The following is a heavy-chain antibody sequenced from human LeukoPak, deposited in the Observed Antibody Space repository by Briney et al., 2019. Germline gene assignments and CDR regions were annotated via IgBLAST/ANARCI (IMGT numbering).Heavy chain of an antibody. Sequence: GGSLRLSCAASGFILSDYNMNWVRQAPGKGLEWVSFIAISGTYITYAGSLKGRFTISRDNAKNSPYLQMNSLRAEDTAVYYCARDLSATARAYDYWGHGTLVTVSS. D-gene: IGHD1-26*01. CDR3: ARDLSATARAYDY. J-gene: IGHJ4*01. CDR2: IAISGTYI. V-gene: IGHV3-21*01. CDR1: GFILSDYN.